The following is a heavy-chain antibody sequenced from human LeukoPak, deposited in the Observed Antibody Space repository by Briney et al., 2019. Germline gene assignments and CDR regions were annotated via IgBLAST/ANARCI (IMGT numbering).Heavy chain of an antibody. CDR2: TNWNGGST. J-gene: IGHJ4*02. D-gene: IGHD3-10*01. Sequence: ETLSLTCAVSGFSISSGYYWGWIRRAPGKGLEWVSGTNWNGGSTGYADSVKGRFTISRDNAKNSLYLQMNSLRVEDTALYHCAREGGSGSYHGIDYWGQGTLVTVSS. V-gene: IGHV3-20*01. CDR1: GFSISSGYY. CDR3: AREGGSGSYHGIDY.